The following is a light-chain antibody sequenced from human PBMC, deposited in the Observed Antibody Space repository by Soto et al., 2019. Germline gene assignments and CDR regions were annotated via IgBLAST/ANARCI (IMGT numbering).Light chain of an antibody. CDR1: SSDVGGYNY. Sequence: QSVLTQPPSASGSPGQSVTISCTGTSSDVGGYNYVSWYQQHLGKGPKLMIYEVSKRPSGVPDRFSGSKSGNTASLTVSGLQAEDEADYYCSSYAVGSNNFVFGTGTKLTVL. J-gene: IGLJ1*01. V-gene: IGLV2-8*01. CDR3: SSYAVGSNNFV. CDR2: EVS.